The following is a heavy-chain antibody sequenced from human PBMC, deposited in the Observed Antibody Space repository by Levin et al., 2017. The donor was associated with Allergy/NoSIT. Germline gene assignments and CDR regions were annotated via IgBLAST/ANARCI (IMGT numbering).Heavy chain of an antibody. V-gene: IGHV3-23*01. D-gene: IGHD3-3*01. Sequence: GESLKISCAASGFTFSSYAMSWVRQAPGKGLEWVSAISGSGGSTYYADYMKARFTISRDNSKTTLYLQMNSLRAEDTAVYYCARQLGNFWSGYNYFDYWGQGTLVTVSS. CDR3: ARQLGNFWSGYNYFDY. CDR1: GFTFSSYA. CDR2: ISGSGGST. J-gene: IGHJ4*02.